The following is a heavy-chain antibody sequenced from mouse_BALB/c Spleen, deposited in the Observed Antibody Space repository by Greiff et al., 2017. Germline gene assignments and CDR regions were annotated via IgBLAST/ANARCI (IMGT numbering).Heavy chain of an antibody. V-gene: IGHV3-2*02. D-gene: IGHD2-4*01. J-gene: IGHJ4*01. CDR2: ISYSGST. Sequence: ESGPGLVKPSQSLSLTCTVTGYSITSDYAWNWIRQFPGNKLEWMGYISYSGSTSYNPSLKSRISITRDTSKNQFFLQLNSVTTEDTATYYCARDDYDGYYYAMDYWGQGTSVTVSS. CDR3: ARDDYDGYYYAMDY. CDR1: GYSITSDYA.